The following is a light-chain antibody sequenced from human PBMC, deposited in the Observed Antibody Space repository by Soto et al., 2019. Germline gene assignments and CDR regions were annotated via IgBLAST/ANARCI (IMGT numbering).Light chain of an antibody. V-gene: IGKV3-11*01. CDR2: DAS. J-gene: IGKJ4*01. Sequence: EIVLTQSPATLSLSPGERATLSCRASQSVSSYLAWYQQQPGQAPRLLIYDASTRATGIPARFSGSGSGTDFTITISSLEPEDFTFYYCQQRSNWVSFGGGTKVEIK. CDR1: QSVSSY. CDR3: QQRSNWVS.